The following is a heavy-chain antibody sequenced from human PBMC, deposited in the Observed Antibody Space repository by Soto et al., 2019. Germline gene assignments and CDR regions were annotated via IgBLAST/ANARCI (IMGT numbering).Heavy chain of an antibody. J-gene: IGHJ4*02. CDR1: GFTFSSYA. CDR3: AKDPRRYGDYPRVIYDY. V-gene: IGHV3-23*01. D-gene: IGHD4-17*01. Sequence: GGSLRLSCAASGFTFSSYAMSWVRQAPGKGLEWVSAISGSGGSTYYADSVKGRFTISRDNSKNTLYLQMNSLRAEDTAVYYCAKDPRRYGDYPRVIYDYWGQGTLVTVSS. CDR2: ISGSGGST.